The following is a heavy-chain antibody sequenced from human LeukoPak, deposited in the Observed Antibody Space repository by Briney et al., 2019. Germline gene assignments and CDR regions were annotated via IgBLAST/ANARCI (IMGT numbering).Heavy chain of an antibody. CDR1: GFTFSSYA. V-gene: IGHV3-23*01. Sequence: GGSLRLSCAASGFTFSSYAMSWVRQAPGKGLEWVSYISSSGSTIYYADSVKGRFTISRDNSKNTLYLQMNSLRPEDTAIYYCAKRNTMVRGGPCFDYWGQGLLVTVSS. CDR2: ISSSGSTI. J-gene: IGHJ4*02. CDR3: AKRNTMVRGGPCFDY. D-gene: IGHD3-10*01.